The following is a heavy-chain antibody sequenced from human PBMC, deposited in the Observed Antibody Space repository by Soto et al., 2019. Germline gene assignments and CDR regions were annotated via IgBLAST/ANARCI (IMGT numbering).Heavy chain of an antibody. CDR1: GFTFSNYG. CDR2: IGSGGGPT. Sequence: PGGSLRLSCEASGFTFSNYGMNWVRQVPGRGLQWVSNIGSGGGPTYYAESVKGRFTISRDNSKNTLYLQMDSLRPEDTAVYYCAKGGDSTPYYELDSWGQGTLVTVSS. V-gene: IGHV3-23*01. D-gene: IGHD3-22*01. CDR3: AKGGDSTPYYELDS. J-gene: IGHJ4*02.